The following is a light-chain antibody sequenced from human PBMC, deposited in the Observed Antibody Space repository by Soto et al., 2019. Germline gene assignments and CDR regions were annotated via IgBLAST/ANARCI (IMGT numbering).Light chain of an antibody. J-gene: IGKJ5*01. CDR3: QQYGSSPIT. CDR2: AVS. CDR1: ETVSEDQ. Sequence: EILLTQSPGTLSLSPVQRATLSCRTRETVSEDQLAWYQQKPGQAPRLVIFAVSIRAPGIPDRFSGSGSGTDFTLTISRLEPEDFAVYYCQQYGSSPITFGQGTRLEI. V-gene: IGKV3-20*01.